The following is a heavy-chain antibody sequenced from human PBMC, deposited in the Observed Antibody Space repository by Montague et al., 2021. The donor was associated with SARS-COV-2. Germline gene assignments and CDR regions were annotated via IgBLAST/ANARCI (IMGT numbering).Heavy chain of an antibody. Sequence: SETLSLTCTVSGGSISSDNWCTWGRQPPGRGLEWIGDIFHSGTTNYNPSLKSRLTISVDESKNQISLELISVTAADTAMYYCALPLGGARFDPWGQGTLVTVSS. V-gene: IGHV4-4*02. CDR1: GGSISSDNW. J-gene: IGHJ5*02. D-gene: IGHD3-16*01. CDR2: IFHSGTT. CDR3: ALPLGGARFDP.